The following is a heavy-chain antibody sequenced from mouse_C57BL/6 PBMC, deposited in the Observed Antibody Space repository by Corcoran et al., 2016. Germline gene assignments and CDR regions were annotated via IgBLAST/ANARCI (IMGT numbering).Heavy chain of an antibody. CDR3: ARTTEEALFAY. Sequence: QVQLQQSGPELVKPGASVKISCKASGYSFTSYYIHWVKQRPGQGLEWIGWIYPGSGNTKYNEKFKGKATLTADTSSSTAYMQPSSLTSEDSAVYYCARTTEEALFAYWGQGTLVTVSA. CDR2: IYPGSGNT. J-gene: IGHJ3*01. CDR1: GYSFTSYY. V-gene: IGHV1-66*01. D-gene: IGHD1-1*01.